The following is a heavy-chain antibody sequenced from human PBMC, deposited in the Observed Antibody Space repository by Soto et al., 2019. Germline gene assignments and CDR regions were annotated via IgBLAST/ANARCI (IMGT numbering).Heavy chain of an antibody. CDR1: GYTFTSYG. Sequence: ASVKVSCKASGYTFTSYGIRWVRQAPGQGLEWMGWISAYNGNTNYAQKLQGRVTMTTDTSTSTAYMELRSLRSDDTAVYYCAREASYRQPTPFDYWGQGTLVTVSS. J-gene: IGHJ4*02. CDR3: AREASYRQPTPFDY. D-gene: IGHD3-16*01. CDR2: ISAYNGNT. V-gene: IGHV1-18*01.